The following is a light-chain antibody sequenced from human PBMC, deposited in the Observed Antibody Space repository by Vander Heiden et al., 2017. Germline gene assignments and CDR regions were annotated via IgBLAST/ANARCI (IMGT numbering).Light chain of an antibody. Sequence: EIVMKQSPATLSVSPGERATLPCGASQSGSSNLAWYQQKPVQAPRLLIYGASITVTGIPARFRGSGSGTEFTLTISSLQSEDFAVYHCQQYNDWPLTFGGGTKVEIK. V-gene: IGKV3D-15*01. CDR1: QSGSSN. J-gene: IGKJ4*01. CDR3: QQYNDWPLT. CDR2: GAS.